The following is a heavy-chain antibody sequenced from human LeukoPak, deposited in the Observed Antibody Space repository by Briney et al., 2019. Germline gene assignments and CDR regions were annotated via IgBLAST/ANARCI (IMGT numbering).Heavy chain of an antibody. CDR3: ARSLSYSSGWYSPPAYYYGMDV. D-gene: IGHD6-19*01. Sequence: TGGSLRLSCAASGFTFSSYGMHWVRQAPGKGLEWVAVIRYDGSNKYYADSVKGRFTISRDNSKNTLYLQMNSLRAEDTAVYYCARSLSYSSGWYSPPAYYYGMDVWGQGTTVTVSS. J-gene: IGHJ6*02. CDR2: IRYDGSNK. V-gene: IGHV3-33*01. CDR1: GFTFSSYG.